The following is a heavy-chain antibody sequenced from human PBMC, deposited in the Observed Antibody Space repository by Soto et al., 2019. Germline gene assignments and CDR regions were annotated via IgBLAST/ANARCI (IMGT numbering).Heavy chain of an antibody. D-gene: IGHD1-26*01. CDR1: GYTSTSYD. J-gene: IGHJ4*02. Sequence: ASVKVSCKASGYTSTSYDINWVRQATGQGLEWMGWMNAGNGNTDYAEQFQGRVTMTRNTSAGTVYMQLSSLTSEDTAVYYCARDDSGFSGSHYIDYFNYWGQGALVTVSS. CDR3: ARDDSGFSGSHYIDYFNY. CDR2: MNAGNGNT. V-gene: IGHV1-8*01.